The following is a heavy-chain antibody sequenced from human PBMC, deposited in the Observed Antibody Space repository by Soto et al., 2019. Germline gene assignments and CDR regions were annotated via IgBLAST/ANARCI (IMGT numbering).Heavy chain of an antibody. J-gene: IGHJ5*02. V-gene: IGHV4-30-4*01. CDR2: IYYSGST. CDR3: ARATITGDNWFDP. D-gene: IGHD5-12*01. CDR1: GGSIISGDYY. Sequence: SETLSLTCTVSGGSIISGDYYFIWIRQPPGKGLEWIGYIYYSGSTYYNPSLKSRVTISVDTSKNQFSLKLSSVTAADTAVYYCARATITGDNWFDPWGQGTLVTV.